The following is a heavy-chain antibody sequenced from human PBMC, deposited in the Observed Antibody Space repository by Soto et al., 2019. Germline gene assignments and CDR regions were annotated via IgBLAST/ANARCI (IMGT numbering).Heavy chain of an antibody. CDR3: ASETYYDFWSGYSNYYMDV. CDR1: GFTFTEFY. Sequence: SRTLSCAASGFTFTEFYMSWIRQAPGKGREWVSYSSSSGSTIYYADSVKGRFTISRDNAKNSLYLQMNSLRAEDTAVYYCASETYYDFWSGYSNYYMDVWGKGTTVTVSS. V-gene: IGHV3-11*01. CDR2: SSSSGSTI. J-gene: IGHJ6*03. D-gene: IGHD3-3*01.